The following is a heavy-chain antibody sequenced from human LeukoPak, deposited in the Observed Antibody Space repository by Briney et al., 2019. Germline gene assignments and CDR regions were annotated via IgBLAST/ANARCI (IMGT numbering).Heavy chain of an antibody. D-gene: IGHD1-1*01. CDR1: GVTFSRNW. CDR2: INGDGSST. J-gene: IGHJ4*02. Sequence: PGGSLRLSCAASGVTFSRNWMHWVRQAPGKGLGWVSRINGDGSSTNYADSVKGRFTISRDNAKNTLSLQMHSLRAEDTAVYYCVRTIGTTVFDYWGQGNLVTVSS. CDR3: VRTIGTTVFDY. V-gene: IGHV3-74*01.